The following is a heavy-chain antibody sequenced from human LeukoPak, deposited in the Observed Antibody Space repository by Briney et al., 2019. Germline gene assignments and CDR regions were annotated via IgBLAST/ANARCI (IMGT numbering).Heavy chain of an antibody. Sequence: SETLSLTCTVSGGSISSYYWSWIRQPAGTGLEWIGRIYTSGSTNYNPSLKSRVTMSVDTSKNQFSLKLSSVTAADTAVYYCAREGLELWGENWFDPWGQGTLVTVSS. CDR3: AREGLELWGENWFDP. D-gene: IGHD1-7*01. J-gene: IGHJ5*02. CDR2: IYTSGST. V-gene: IGHV4-4*07. CDR1: GGSISSYY.